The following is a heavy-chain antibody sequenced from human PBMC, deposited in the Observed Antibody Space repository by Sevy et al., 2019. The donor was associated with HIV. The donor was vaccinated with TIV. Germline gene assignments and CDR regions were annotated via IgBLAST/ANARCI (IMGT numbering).Heavy chain of an antibody. CDR2: ISGSRGST. Sequence: GGSLRLSCAASGFTFSSYAMSWVRQAPGKGLKSVSAISGSRGSTYHADSVKGRFTSSRDNSKNTLYLQMNSLRADDTALYYCAKDWTSSGWYPGYGMDVWGQGTTVTVSS. V-gene: IGHV3-23*01. J-gene: IGHJ6*02. D-gene: IGHD6-19*01. CDR3: AKDWTSSGWYPGYGMDV. CDR1: GFTFSSYA.